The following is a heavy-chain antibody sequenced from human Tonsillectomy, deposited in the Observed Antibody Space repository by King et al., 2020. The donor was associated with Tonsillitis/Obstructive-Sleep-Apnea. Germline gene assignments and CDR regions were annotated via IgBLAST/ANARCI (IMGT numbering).Heavy chain of an antibody. CDR1: GFTCSSYS. V-gene: IGHV3-48*02. CDR3: ASDAPWDYYDSSGYDQTSI. CDR2: ISSSSSTI. J-gene: IGHJ3*02. Sequence: VQLVESGGGLVQPGGSLRLSCAASGFTCSSYSMNWVRQAPGKGLEWVSYISSSSSTIYYADSVNGRFTISRANAKNSLYLQMNSLRDEDTAVYYCASDAPWDYYDSSGYDQTSIWGQGTMVTVSS. D-gene: IGHD3-22*01.